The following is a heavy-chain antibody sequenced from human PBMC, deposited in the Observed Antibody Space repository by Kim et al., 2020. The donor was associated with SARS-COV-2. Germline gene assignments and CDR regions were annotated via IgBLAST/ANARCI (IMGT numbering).Heavy chain of an antibody. J-gene: IGHJ4*02. CDR2: IIPIFGTA. V-gene: IGHV1-69*01. Sequence: IIPIFGTANYAQKFQGRVTITADESTSTAYMELSSLRSEDTAVYYCAREVWGQGTLVTVSS. CDR3: AREV.